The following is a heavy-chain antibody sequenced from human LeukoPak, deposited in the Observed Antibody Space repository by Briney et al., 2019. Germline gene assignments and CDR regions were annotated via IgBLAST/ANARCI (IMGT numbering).Heavy chain of an antibody. J-gene: IGHJ6*03. V-gene: IGHV1-69*05. CDR1: GGTFSSYA. Sequence: ASVKVSCKASGGTFSSYAISWVRQAPGQGLEWMGGIIPIFGTANYAQKFQGRVTITTDESTSTAYMELSSLRSEDTAVYYCARGRCSSTSCYTNYYYYYMDVWGKGTTVTVSS. CDR3: ARGRCSSTSCYTNYYYYYMDV. CDR2: IIPIFGTA. D-gene: IGHD2-2*02.